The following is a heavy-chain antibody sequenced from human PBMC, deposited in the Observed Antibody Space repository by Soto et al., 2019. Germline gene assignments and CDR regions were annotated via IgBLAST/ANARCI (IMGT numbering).Heavy chain of an antibody. CDR2: INHSGST. CDR3: ARVSVDTAMSNVHYYYGMDV. D-gene: IGHD5-18*01. CDR1: GGSFSGHS. Sequence: SETLSLNCAVYGGSFSGHSWSSIRQPPGKGLEWIGEINHSGSTNYNPSLKSRVTISVDTSKNQFSLKLSSVTAADTAVYYCARVSVDTAMSNVHYYYGMDVWGQGTTVT. J-gene: IGHJ6*02. V-gene: IGHV4-34*01.